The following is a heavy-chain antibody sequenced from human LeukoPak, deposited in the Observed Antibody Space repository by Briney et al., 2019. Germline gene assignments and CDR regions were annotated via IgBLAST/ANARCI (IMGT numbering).Heavy chain of an antibody. D-gene: IGHD3-22*01. V-gene: IGHV3-53*04. J-gene: IGHJ3*02. CDR1: GFTVSSNY. CDR2: IYSGGST. Sequence: GGSLRLSCAASGFTVSSNYMSWVRQAPGKGLEWVSVIYSGGSTYYADSVKGRFTISRHNSKNTLYLQMNSLRAEDTAAYYCARGQSGYSDAFDIWGQGTMVTVSS. CDR3: ARGQSGYSDAFDI.